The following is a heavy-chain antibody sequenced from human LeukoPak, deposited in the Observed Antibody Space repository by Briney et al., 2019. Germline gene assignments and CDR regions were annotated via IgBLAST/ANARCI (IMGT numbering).Heavy chain of an antibody. J-gene: IGHJ4*02. CDR1: GFTFSSDA. CDR3: AKGLEYTHSGYYFDY. D-gene: IGHD2-15*01. V-gene: IGHV3-23*01. Sequence: GGSLRLSCTASGFTFSSDAMNWVRQAPGKGLEWVSGIGAGGTFTYYADSVKGRFTISRDNSRNTLYLQMNSLRADDTAVYYFAKGLEYTHSGYYFDYWGQGTLVTVSS. CDR2: IGAGGTFT.